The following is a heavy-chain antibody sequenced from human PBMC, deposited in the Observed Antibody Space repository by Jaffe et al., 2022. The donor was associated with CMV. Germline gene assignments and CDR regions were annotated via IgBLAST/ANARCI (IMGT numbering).Heavy chain of an antibody. CDR1: GFTFSSYS. J-gene: IGHJ6*02. D-gene: IGHD2-15*01. CDR3: ARDGRYCSGGSCYENYYYYYGMDV. CDR2: ISSSSSYI. V-gene: IGHV3-21*01. Sequence: EVQLVESGGGLVKPGGSLRLSCAASGFTFSSYSMNWVRQAPGKGLEWVSSISSSSSYIYYADSVKGRFTISRDNAKNSLYLQMNSLRAEDTAVYYCARDGRYCSGGSCYENYYYYYGMDVWGQGTTVTVSS.